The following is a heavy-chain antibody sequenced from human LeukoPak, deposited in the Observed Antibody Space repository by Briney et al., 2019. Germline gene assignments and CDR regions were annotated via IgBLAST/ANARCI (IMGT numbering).Heavy chain of an antibody. V-gene: IGHV4-59*01. J-gene: IGHJ4*02. CDR1: DDSIKNYF. D-gene: IGHD3-22*01. CDR3: ARGTRRYYDGSGYYYGEFDY. CDR2: VFYSGST. Sequence: SETLSLTCTVSDDSIKNYFWTWIRQSPGKGLEWIGYVFYSGSTSYNPTLRSRLTMSVDTSKSQFSLNLKSVTAADTAVYYCARGTRRYYDGSGYYYGEFDYWGQGILVTVSS.